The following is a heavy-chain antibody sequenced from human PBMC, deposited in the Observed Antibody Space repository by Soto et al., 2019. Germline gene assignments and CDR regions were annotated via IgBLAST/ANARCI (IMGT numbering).Heavy chain of an antibody. CDR1: GFTFSSYS. Sequence: EVQLVESGGGLVKPGGSLRLSCAASGFTFSSYSMNWVRQAPGKGLEWVSSISSSSSYIYYADSVKGRFTISRDNAKNSLYLQMNSLRAEDTAVYYCAREGAASAVTTASNDSWGQGTLVTFSS. CDR2: ISSSSSYI. V-gene: IGHV3-21*01. CDR3: AREGAASAVTTASNDS. J-gene: IGHJ4*02. D-gene: IGHD4-17*01.